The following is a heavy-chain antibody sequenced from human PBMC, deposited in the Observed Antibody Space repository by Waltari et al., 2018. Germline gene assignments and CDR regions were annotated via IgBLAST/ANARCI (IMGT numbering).Heavy chain of an antibody. CDR2: MIPIFGTA. D-gene: IGHD1-7*01. V-gene: IGHV1-69*06. CDR3: ARGLELYYYGMDV. CDR1: GGTFSSYA. J-gene: IGHJ6*02. Sequence: QVQLVQSGAEVKKPGASVKVSCKASGGTFSSYAISWVRQAPGQGLEWVGSMIPIFGTANYEQKCQGRVTITADKSTSTAYMELSSLRSEDTAVYYCARGLELYYYGMDVWGQGTTVTVSS.